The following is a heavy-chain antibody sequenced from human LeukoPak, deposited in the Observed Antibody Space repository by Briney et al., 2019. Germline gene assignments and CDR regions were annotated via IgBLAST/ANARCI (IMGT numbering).Heavy chain of an antibody. Sequence: GASVKVSCKASGYTFTGYYMHWVRQAPGQGLEWMGWINPNSGGTNYAQKFQGSVTMTRDTSISTAYMELSRLRSDDTAVYYCARALTAMIVVAFDYWGQGTLVTVSS. V-gene: IGHV1-2*02. D-gene: IGHD3-22*01. CDR3: ARALTAMIVVAFDY. CDR1: GYTFTGYY. CDR2: INPNSGGT. J-gene: IGHJ4*02.